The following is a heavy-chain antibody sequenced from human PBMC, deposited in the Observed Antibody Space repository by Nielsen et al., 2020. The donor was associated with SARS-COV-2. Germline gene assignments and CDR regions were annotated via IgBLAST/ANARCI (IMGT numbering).Heavy chain of an antibody. D-gene: IGHD3-9*01. CDR1: GFTFSSYS. CDR2: ISSSSSTI. Sequence: GGSLRLSCAASGFTFSSYSMNWVRQAPGKGLEWVSYISSSSSTIYYADSVKGRFTISRDNAKNSLYLQMNSLRDEDTAVYYCARDRPDYDILTGYSNYGMDVWGQGTTVTVSS. CDR3: ARDRPDYDILTGYSNYGMDV. J-gene: IGHJ6*02. V-gene: IGHV3-48*02.